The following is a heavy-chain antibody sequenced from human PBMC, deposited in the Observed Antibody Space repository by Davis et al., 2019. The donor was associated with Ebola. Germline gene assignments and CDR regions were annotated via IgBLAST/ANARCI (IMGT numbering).Heavy chain of an antibody. D-gene: IGHD6-19*01. CDR3: VKATYSSLYGFDY. CDR2: ISYDGSNK. V-gene: IGHV3-30*14. CDR1: GFTFSGSA. Sequence: GESLKISCAAPGFTFSGSAMHWVRQAPGKGLEWVAVISYDGSNKYYADSVKGRFTISRDNSKNTLYLQMSSLRAEDTAVYYCVKATYSSLYGFDYWGQGTLVTVSS. J-gene: IGHJ4*02.